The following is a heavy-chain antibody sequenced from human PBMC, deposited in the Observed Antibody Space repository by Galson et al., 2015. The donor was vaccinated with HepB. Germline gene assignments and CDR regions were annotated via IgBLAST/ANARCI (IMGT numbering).Heavy chain of an antibody. CDR3: ASGKYCSGGSCNLVLFDY. D-gene: IGHD2-15*01. Sequence: SLRLSCAASGFTFSSFAMHWVRQAPGKGLEWAAVISNDGSNQYYADSVKGRFTISRDNSKNTLYLQMNSLRTEDTAVYYCASGKYCSGGSCNLVLFDYWGQGTLVTVSS. J-gene: IGHJ4*02. CDR1: GFTFSSFA. CDR2: ISNDGSNQ. V-gene: IGHV3-30-3*01.